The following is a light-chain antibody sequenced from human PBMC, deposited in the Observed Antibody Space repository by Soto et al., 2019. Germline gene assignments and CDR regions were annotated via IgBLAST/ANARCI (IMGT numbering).Light chain of an antibody. CDR2: GAS. Sequence: EIVLTQSPGTLSLSPGEVATLSCRASDGLTNSYLAWYQQKPGQAPRLLIYGASSRATGIPDRFSGSGSGTDFTLTISRLEPEDFAVYYCQQYGSSGTFGQGTKVDIK. J-gene: IGKJ1*01. V-gene: IGKV3-20*01. CDR3: QQYGSSGT. CDR1: DGLTNSY.